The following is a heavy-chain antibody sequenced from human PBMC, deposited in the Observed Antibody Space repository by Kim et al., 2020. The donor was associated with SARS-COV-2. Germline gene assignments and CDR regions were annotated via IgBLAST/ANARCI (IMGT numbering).Heavy chain of an antibody. CDR1: GFTFDDYA. Sequence: GGSLRLSCAASGFTFDDYAMHWVRQAPGKGLEWVSLISGDGVTIYYADSVTGRFTISRDNSKNSLYLQMNSLRTEDTALYYCAKDGHSSGWQPYFDSWGQGTLVTVSS. D-gene: IGHD6-19*01. CDR2: ISGDGVTI. V-gene: IGHV3-43*02. CDR3: AKDGHSSGWQPYFDS. J-gene: IGHJ4*02.